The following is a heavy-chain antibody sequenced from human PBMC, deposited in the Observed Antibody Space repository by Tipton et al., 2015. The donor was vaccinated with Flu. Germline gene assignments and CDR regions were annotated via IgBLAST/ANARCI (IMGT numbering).Heavy chain of an antibody. CDR1: GFTVSSNY. J-gene: IGHJ4*02. Sequence: GSLRLSCAASGFTVSSNYMSWVRQAPGKGLKWVSVIYSGGSTYYADSVKGRFTISRDNSKNTLYLQMNSLRAEDTAVYYCARDLMVRGVISYYFDYWGQGTLVTVSS. CDR2: IYSGGST. D-gene: IGHD3-10*01. V-gene: IGHV3-53*01. CDR3: ARDLMVRGVISYYFDY.